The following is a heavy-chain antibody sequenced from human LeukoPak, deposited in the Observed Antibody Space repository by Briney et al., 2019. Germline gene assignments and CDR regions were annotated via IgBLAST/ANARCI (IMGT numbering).Heavy chain of an antibody. Sequence: GGSLRLSCAASGFTFSSYEMNWVRQAPGKGLEWVSYISSSGSTIYYADSVKGRFTISRDNAKNSLYLQMNSLRAEDTAVYYCARVYDSSGYYFPYYYYYYMDVWGKGTTVTVSS. CDR3: ARVYDSSGYYFPYYYYYYMDV. J-gene: IGHJ6*03. V-gene: IGHV3-48*03. CDR1: GFTFSSYE. D-gene: IGHD3-22*01. CDR2: ISSSGSTI.